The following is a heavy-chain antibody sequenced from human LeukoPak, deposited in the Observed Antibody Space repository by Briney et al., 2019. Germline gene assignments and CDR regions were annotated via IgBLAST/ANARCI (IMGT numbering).Heavy chain of an antibody. V-gene: IGHV1-24*01. J-gene: IGHJ6*02. D-gene: IGHD1-1*01. Sequence: GALVKVSCKVSGYTLTELSMHWVRQAPGKGLEWMGGFDPEDGETIYAQKFQGRVTMTEDTSTDTAYMELSSLRSEDTAVYYCATDQGTSDYYYYGMDVWGQGTTVTVSS. CDR2: FDPEDGET. CDR3: ATDQGTSDYYYYGMDV. CDR1: GYTLTELS.